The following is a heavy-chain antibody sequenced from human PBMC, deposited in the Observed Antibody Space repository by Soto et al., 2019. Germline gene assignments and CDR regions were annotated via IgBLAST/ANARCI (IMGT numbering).Heavy chain of an antibody. J-gene: IGHJ3*02. D-gene: IGHD2-15*01. Sequence: EVQVLESGGGLVQPGGSLRLSCEGSGFTVSSHAMTWIRQAPGKGPEWVSTVTADGGTYYADSVKGRFAMSRDTSENTLASQMNRLGAEDTAAYYCAPHVSCSGGSCQYDAFAIRGQGTMVTVSS. CDR1: GFTVSSHA. CDR3: APHVSCSGGSCQYDAFAI. V-gene: IGHV3-23*01. CDR2: VTADGGT.